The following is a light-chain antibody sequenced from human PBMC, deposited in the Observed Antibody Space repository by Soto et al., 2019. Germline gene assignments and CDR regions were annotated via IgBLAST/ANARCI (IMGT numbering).Light chain of an antibody. CDR2: DVN. V-gene: IGLV2-14*01. CDR1: SSDVGGYNY. CDR3: SSYTTSSLVV. Sequence: QLVLTQPASMSGSPGQSITISCTGTSSDVGGYNYVSWYQQHPGKAPKLMIYDVNNRPSGVSNRFSGSKSGNTASLTISGLQAEDEADYYCSSYTTSSLVVFGGGTKLTVL. J-gene: IGLJ2*01.